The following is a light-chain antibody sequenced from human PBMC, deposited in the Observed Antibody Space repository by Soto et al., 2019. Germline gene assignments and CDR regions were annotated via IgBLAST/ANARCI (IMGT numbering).Light chain of an antibody. V-gene: IGKV2-40*01. J-gene: IGKJ4*01. CDR1: QSLLDSDDGNTY. CDR2: AAS. CDR3: QQYYSYPLT. Sequence: DIVMTQTPLSLPVTPGEPASISCRSSQSLLDSDDGNTYLDWYLQKPGQSPQLLIYAASTLQSGVPSRFSGSGSGTDFTLTISCLQSEDFATYYCQQYYSYPLTFGGGTKVEIK.